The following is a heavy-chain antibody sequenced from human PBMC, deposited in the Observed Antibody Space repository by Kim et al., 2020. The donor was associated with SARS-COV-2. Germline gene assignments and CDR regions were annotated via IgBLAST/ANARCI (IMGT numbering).Heavy chain of an antibody. D-gene: IGHD6-19*01. J-gene: IGHJ4*02. CDR1: GESFSGYY. Sequence: SDTLSLTCAVYGESFSGYYWSWIRQPPGKGLEWIGEINHSGSTNYNPSLKSRVTISVDTSNSHFSLKLSSVTAADTAVYYCARAVAGFDFWGQGTLVTVSS. CDR3: ARAVAGFDF. V-gene: IGHV4-34*01. CDR2: INHSGST.